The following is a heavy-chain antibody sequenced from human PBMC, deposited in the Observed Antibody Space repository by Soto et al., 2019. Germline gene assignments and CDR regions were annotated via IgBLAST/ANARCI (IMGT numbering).Heavy chain of an antibody. CDR3: ARSQWGVTVASDFLEY. CDR1: GFSLSSKGMR. CDR2: IDWDDDK. J-gene: IGHJ4*02. V-gene: IGHV2-70*04. D-gene: IGHD3-10*01. Sequence: SVPTLLNPTQTLTLTCTFSGFSLSSKGMRVSWIRQPPGKALEWLARIDWDDDKFYSPSLRTRLTISKDTSKNQVVLTMTNVEPMDTATDYCARSQWGVTVASDFLEYWGQGPLVTVSS.